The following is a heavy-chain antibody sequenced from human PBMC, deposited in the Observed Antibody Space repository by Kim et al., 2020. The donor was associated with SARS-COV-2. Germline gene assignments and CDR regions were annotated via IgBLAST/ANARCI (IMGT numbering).Heavy chain of an antibody. CDR3: ARDGGYGYNYYYYGMDV. Sequence: VKGLFTISRDNSKNTLYLQMNSLRAEDTAVYYCARDGGYGYNYYYYGMDVWGQGTTVTVSS. V-gene: IGHV3-53*01. J-gene: IGHJ6*02. D-gene: IGHD5-12*01.